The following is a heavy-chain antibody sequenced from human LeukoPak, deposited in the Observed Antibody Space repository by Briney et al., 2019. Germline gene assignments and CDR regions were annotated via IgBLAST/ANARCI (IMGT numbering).Heavy chain of an antibody. Sequence: SETLSLTCTVSDGSTSSYSWNWIRQSPENRLELIVRVYHSGSINYNPSLKSRVTISVDTSKNQFSLNLSSATAADTAVYYCVSSYGGYVLDYWGQGTLVIVSS. CDR1: DGSTSSYS. CDR3: VSSYGGYVLDY. J-gene: IGHJ4*02. CDR2: VYHSGSI. D-gene: IGHD5-12*01. V-gene: IGHV4-59*01.